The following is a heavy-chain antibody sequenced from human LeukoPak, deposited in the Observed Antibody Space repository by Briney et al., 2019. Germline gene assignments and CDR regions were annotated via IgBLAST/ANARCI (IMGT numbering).Heavy chain of an antibody. D-gene: IGHD1-7*01. J-gene: IGHJ6*03. CDR1: GGSISSYY. CDR2: IYYSGST. CDR3: ARDNWNYDNCYYYMDV. V-gene: IGHV4-59*01. Sequence: SETLSLTCTVSGGSISSYYWSWIRQPPGKGLEWIGYIYYSGSTNYNPSLKSRVTISVDTSKNQFSLKLSSVTAADTAVYYCARDNWNYDNCYYYMDVWGKGTTVTVSS.